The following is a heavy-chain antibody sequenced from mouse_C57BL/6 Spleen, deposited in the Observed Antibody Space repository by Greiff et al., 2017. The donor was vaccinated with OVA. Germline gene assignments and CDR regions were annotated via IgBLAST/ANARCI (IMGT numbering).Heavy chain of an antibody. CDR1: GFSLTSYG. J-gene: IGHJ2*01. CDR2: IWSGGST. V-gene: IGHV2-2*01. Sequence: QVHVKQSGPGLVQPSQSLSITCTVSGFSLTSYGVHWVRQSPGKGLEWLGVIWSGGSTDYNAAFISRLSISKDYSKSQVFFKMNSLQADDTAIYYCARKGGGYDYDGDEGYFDYWGQGTTLTVSS. CDR3: ARKGGGYDYDGDEGYFDY. D-gene: IGHD2-4*01.